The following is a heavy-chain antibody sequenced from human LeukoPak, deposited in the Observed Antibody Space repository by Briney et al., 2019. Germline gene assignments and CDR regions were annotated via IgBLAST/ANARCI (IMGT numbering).Heavy chain of an antibody. Sequence: SETLSLTCTVSGGSISSYYWSWIRQPPGKGLEWIGYIYYSGSTNYNPSLKSRVTISVDTSKNQFSLKLSSVTAADTAVYYCARVHYGDFYHDAFDIWGQGTMVTVSS. CDR3: ARVHYGDFYHDAFDI. V-gene: IGHV4-59*01. CDR2: IYYSGST. J-gene: IGHJ3*02. D-gene: IGHD4-17*01. CDR1: GGSISSYY.